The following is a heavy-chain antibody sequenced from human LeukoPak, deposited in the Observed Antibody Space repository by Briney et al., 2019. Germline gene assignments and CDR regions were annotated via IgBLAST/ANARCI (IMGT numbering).Heavy chain of an antibody. J-gene: IGHJ4*02. CDR2: LNWAGNNI. D-gene: IGHD6-19*01. CDR1: GFTFSSYW. Sequence: GGSLRLSCAASGFTFSSYWMHWVRQSPGKGLEWVAGLNWAGNNIGYVDSVKGRFIISRDNVKNALFLEMSRLRPEDTALYYCARAQWYIDVWGQGTLVTVSS. CDR3: ARAQWYIDV. V-gene: IGHV3-74*01.